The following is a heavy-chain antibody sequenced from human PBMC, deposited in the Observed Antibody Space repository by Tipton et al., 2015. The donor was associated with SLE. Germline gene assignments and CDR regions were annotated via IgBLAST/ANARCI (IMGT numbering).Heavy chain of an antibody. J-gene: IGHJ4*02. CDR1: GFTFSSHS. CDR3: TRQNDFWSGDPGF. V-gene: IGHV3-48*03. Sequence: SLRLSCAASGFTFSSHSMNWVRQAPGKGLEWVSYISTSGGTIYYADSVKGRFTISRDNAKNSLYLQMNSLRAEDTAVYYCTRQNDFWSGDPGFRGQGTLVTVSS. CDR2: ISTSGGTI. D-gene: IGHD3-3*01.